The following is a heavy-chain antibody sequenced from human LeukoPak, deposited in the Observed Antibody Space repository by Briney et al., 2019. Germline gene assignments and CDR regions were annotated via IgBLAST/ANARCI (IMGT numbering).Heavy chain of an antibody. CDR2: IYYSGST. V-gene: IGHV4-59*01. CDR1: GGSISSYY. Sequence: SETLSLTCTVSGGSISSYYWSWIRQPPGKGLEWIGYIYYSGSTNYNPSLKSRVTISVDTSKNQFSLKLSSVTAADTAVYYCARDNGSGSYYPPYYFHMNVWGKGTTVTISS. D-gene: IGHD3-10*01. CDR3: ARDNGSGSYYPPYYFHMNV. J-gene: IGHJ6*03.